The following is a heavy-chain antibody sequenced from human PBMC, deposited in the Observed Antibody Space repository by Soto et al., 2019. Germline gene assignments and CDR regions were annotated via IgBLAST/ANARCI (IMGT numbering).Heavy chain of an antibody. Sequence: QVQLQESGPGLVKPSETLSLTCTVSGGSISSYYWRWIRQPPGKGLEWIGYIYYSGSTNYNPSLKSRVTISVDTSKNQFALKLSSVTAADTAVYYCARVHARYWYFDLWGRGTLVTVSS. CDR1: GGSISSYY. V-gene: IGHV4-59*01. J-gene: IGHJ2*01. CDR3: ARVHARYWYFDL. CDR2: IYYSGST.